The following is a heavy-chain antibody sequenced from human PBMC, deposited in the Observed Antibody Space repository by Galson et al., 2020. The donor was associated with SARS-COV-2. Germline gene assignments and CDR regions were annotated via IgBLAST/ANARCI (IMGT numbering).Heavy chain of an antibody. V-gene: IGHV3-48*03. CDR3: ASKGQVLL. CDR1: GFTLSSSE. J-gene: IGHJ1*01. Sequence: GGSLRLSCVASGFTLSSSEMNWVRQAPGKGLEWVSQISSGGTTIYYADSVKGRFSTSRDTAKNSVYLQMNSLRVEDTAVYFCASKGQVLLWGQGTRVTVSS. CDR2: ISSGGTTI. D-gene: IGHD2-8*01.